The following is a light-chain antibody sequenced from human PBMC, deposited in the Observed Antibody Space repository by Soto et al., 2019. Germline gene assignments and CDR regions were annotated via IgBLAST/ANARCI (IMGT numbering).Light chain of an antibody. CDR2: DAS. CDR3: QHYGGMWT. V-gene: IGKV1-5*01. J-gene: IGKJ1*01. Sequence: DIQMTQSPSTLSASVGDRVTITCRASQGITNRLAWYQQKPGKAPKVLIYDASNLEYGVPSRFSGSGFGTEFILTISSLQPDDFATYWCQHYGGMWTFGQGTKVDIK. CDR1: QGITNR.